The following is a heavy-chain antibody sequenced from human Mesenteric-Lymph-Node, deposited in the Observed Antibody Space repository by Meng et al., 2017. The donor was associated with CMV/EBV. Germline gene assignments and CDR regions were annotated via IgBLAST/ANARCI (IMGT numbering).Heavy chain of an antibody. CDR3: ARDPSSSSADY. CDR1: GFTVSSNY. V-gene: IGHV3-66*01. CDR2: IYSGGST. J-gene: IGHJ4*02. D-gene: IGHD6-13*01. Sequence: GESLKISCAASGFTVSSNYMSWVRQAPGKGLEWVSVIYSGGSTYYADSVKGRFTISRDNSKNTLYLQMNSLRADDTAVYYCARDPSSSSADYWGQGMLVTVSS.